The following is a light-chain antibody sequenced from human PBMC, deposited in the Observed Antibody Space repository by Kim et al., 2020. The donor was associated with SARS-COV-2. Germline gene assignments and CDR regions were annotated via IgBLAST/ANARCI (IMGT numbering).Light chain of an antibody. Sequence: QSALTQSASVSGSPGQSITISCTGTSSDVGNYNYVSWYQQHPGKAPKLIIYDVSKRPSGVSNRFSGSKSRNTASLAISGLQTEDEADYYCSSFTTTSTWVFGGGTKVTVL. V-gene: IGLV2-14*03. CDR1: SSDVGNYNY. CDR2: DVS. J-gene: IGLJ3*02. CDR3: SSFTTTSTWV.